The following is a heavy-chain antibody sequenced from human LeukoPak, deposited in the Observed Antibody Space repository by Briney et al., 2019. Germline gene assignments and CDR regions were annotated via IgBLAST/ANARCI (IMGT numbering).Heavy chain of an antibody. J-gene: IGHJ4*02. V-gene: IGHV3-23*01. CDR1: GFTFSSYA. CDR3: AKELTYYDILTGPFDY. Sequence: GGSLRLSCAASGFTFSSYAMSWVRQAPGKGLEWVSAISGSGGSTYYADSVKGRFTISRYNSKNTLYLQMNSLRAEATAVYYCAKELTYYDILTGPFDYWGQGTLVTVSS. CDR2: ISGSGGST. D-gene: IGHD3-9*01.